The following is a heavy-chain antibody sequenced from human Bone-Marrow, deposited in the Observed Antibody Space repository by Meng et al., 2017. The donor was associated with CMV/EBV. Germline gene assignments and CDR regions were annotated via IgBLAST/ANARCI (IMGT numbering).Heavy chain of an antibody. CDR1: GASISSYY. J-gene: IGHJ5*02. Sequence: SETLSLTCSVSGASISSYYWSWIRQSPGKGLEWIGYMHHSGTKNYNPSLRSRVTISLDTSKNQFSLKLSSVTAADTAVYYCARGVRIAAAGTRGRFDPWGQGTLVTLSS. CDR2: MHHSGTK. V-gene: IGHV4-59*12. CDR3: ARGVRIAAAGTRGRFDP. D-gene: IGHD6-13*01.